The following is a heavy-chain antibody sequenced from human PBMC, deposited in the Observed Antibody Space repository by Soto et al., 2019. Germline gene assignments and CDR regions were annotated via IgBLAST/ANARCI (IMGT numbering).Heavy chain of an antibody. V-gene: IGHV3-30*04. J-gene: IGHJ4*02. CDR2: ITYGGSNT. CDR3: AKVLGSSTDGFDY. D-gene: IGHD6-13*01. CDR1: GFTFSSYA. Sequence: GGSLRLSCAASGFTFSSYAMSWVRQAPGKGLEWVAVITYGGSNTYYADSVKGRFTISRDNSKNTLYLQMNSLRAEDTAVYYCAKVLGSSTDGFDYWGQGTLVTVSS.